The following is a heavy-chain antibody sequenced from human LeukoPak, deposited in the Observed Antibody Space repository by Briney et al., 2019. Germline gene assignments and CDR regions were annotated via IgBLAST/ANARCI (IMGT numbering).Heavy chain of an antibody. V-gene: IGHV3-30*03. Sequence: PGGSLRLSCAASGFTFSSYGMHWVRQAPGKGLEWVAVISYDGSNKYYADSVKGRFTISRDNSKNTLYLQMNSLRAEDTAVYYCATFFWSNYNAFDYWGQGTPVTVSS. D-gene: IGHD3-10*01. CDR3: ATFFWSNYNAFDY. J-gene: IGHJ4*02. CDR1: GFTFSSYG. CDR2: ISYDGSNK.